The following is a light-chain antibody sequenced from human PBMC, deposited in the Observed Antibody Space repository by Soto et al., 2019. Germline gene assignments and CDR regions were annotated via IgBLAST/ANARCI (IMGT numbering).Light chain of an antibody. V-gene: IGKV1-39*01. CDR3: QQSYSTPRT. Sequence: DIQMTQSPSSLSASVGDRVTITCRASQSISSYLNWYQQKPGKAPKLLIYAASSLQSGVPSRFSGSGPGTDFTLTISSLQPEDFATNYCQQSYSTPRTFGQGTKVEIK. J-gene: IGKJ1*01. CDR1: QSISSY. CDR2: AAS.